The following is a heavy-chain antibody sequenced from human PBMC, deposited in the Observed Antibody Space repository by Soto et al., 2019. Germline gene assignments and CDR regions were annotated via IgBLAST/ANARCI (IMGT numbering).Heavy chain of an antibody. CDR2: LGAADDP. CDR1: GFSFRDYD. V-gene: IGHV3-13*05. CDR3: ARASLGRLTRRVGHNYALAV. J-gene: IGHJ3*01. D-gene: IGHD1-26*01. Sequence: EVQLVESGGGSVQPGGSLRLSCAASGFSFRDYDMHWVRQRTGKGLEWDSGLGAADDPYYVRSVKGRFSVFRDSAQSSFYLQMTSLTADDPGVYYWARASLGRLTRRVGHNYALAVREPGTMVTVS.